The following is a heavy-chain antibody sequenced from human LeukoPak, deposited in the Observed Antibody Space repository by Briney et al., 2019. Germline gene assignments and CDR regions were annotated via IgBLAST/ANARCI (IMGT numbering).Heavy chain of an antibody. CDR1: GFTFSSYS. V-gene: IGHV3-21*01. Sequence: GGSLRLSCAASGFTFSSYSMNWVRQAPGKGLEWVSSISSSSSYIYYADSVKGRFTISRDNAKNSLYLQMNSLRAEDTAVYYCARAGLAYCGGDRSENWFDPWGQGTLVTVSS. CDR2: ISSSSSYI. CDR3: ARAGLAYCGGDRSENWFDP. D-gene: IGHD2-21*02. J-gene: IGHJ5*02.